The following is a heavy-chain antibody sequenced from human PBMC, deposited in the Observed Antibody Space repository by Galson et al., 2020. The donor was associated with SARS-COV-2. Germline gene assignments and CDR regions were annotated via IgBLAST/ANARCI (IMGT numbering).Heavy chain of an antibody. V-gene: IGHV1-24*01. J-gene: IGHJ5*02. CDR2: FDPEDGET. Sequence: ASVKVSCKVSRYTLTELSMHWVRQAPGKGLEWMGGFDPEDGETIYAQKFQGRVTMTEDTSTDTAYMELSSLRSEDTAVYYCATSTPITGTTGNWFDPWGQGTLVTVSS. CDR1: RYTLTELS. D-gene: IGHD1-7*01. CDR3: ATSTPITGTTGNWFDP.